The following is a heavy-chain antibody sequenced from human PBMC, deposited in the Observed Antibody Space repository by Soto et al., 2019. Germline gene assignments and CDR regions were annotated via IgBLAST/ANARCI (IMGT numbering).Heavy chain of an antibody. CDR2: IYWDDDK. J-gene: IGHJ4*02. CDR1: GFSLSSTRVA. V-gene: IGHV2-5*02. Sequence: QITLKESDPTLLKPTQTLTLTCTFSGFSLSSTRVAVGWIRQPPGKALEWLALIYWDDDKRYSPFLKSRLTITKDTSKNQVVLTMTNMDPVDTATYYCAHSVVAGLGYYFDYWGQGTLVTVSS. D-gene: IGHD6-19*01. CDR3: AHSVVAGLGYYFDY.